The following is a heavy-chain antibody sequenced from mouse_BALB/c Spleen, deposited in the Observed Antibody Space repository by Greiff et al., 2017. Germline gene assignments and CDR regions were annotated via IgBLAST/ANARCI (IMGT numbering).Heavy chain of an antibody. D-gene: IGHD2-3*01. CDR3: ASGVYDGYFFDY. CDR1: GYTFSSYW. CDR2: ILPGSGST. J-gene: IGHJ2*01. V-gene: IGHV1-9*01. Sequence: QVQLKQSGAELMKPGASVKISCKATGYTFSSYWIEWVKQRPGHGLEWIGEILPGSGSTNYNEKFKGKATFTADTSSNTAYMQLSSLTSEDSAVYYCASGVYDGYFFDYWGQGTTLTVSS.